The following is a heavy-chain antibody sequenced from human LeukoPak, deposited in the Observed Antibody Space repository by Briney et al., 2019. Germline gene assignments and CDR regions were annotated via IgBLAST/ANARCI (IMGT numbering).Heavy chain of an antibody. V-gene: IGHV3-73*01. D-gene: IGHD1-7*01. CDR2: IRTKANNYPT. CDR1: GFTFSGSA. CDR3: VTFSWNYTSLPFEY. Sequence: GGSLRLSCAASGFTFSGSAMHWVRQASGKGLEWVGRIRTKANNYPTAYAASLSCRFTIYRDDSKNMAYLHLNGLKTEDTALYYGVTFSWNYTSLPFEYWGHGTLVTVSS. J-gene: IGHJ4*01.